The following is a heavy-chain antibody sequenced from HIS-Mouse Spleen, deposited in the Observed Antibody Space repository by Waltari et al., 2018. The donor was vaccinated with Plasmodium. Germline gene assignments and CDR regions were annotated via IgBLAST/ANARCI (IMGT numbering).Heavy chain of an antibody. CDR1: GFTVSSNY. J-gene: IGHJ3*02. CDR3: ASKTTVTNHAFDI. V-gene: IGHV3-53*01. CDR2: IYSGGST. D-gene: IGHD4-17*01. Sequence: EVQLVESGGGLIQPGGSLRLSCAASGFTVSSNYMSWVCQAPGKGLEWVSVIYSGGSTYYADSVKGRFTISRDNSKNTLYLQMNSLRAEDTAVYYCASKTTVTNHAFDIWGQGTMVTVSS.